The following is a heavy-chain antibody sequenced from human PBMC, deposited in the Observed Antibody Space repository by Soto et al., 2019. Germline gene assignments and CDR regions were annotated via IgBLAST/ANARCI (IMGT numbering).Heavy chain of an antibody. CDR3: AKLTYPSDSTGYYYERVSGWIDS. D-gene: IGHD3-22*01. CDR2: ISASGGTA. Sequence: LRLSCAASGFMFSSYAMSWVRQAPGKGLEWVSSISASGGTANLADSVEGRCTISRDNSKSTLYLQMNSLRAEDTAVYYCAKLTYPSDSTGYYYERVSGWIDSWGQGTLVTVSS. CDR1: GFMFSSYA. J-gene: IGHJ5*01. V-gene: IGHV3-23*01.